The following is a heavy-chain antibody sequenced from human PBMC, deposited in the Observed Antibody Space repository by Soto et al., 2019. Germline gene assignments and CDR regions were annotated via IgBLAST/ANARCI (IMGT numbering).Heavy chain of an antibody. D-gene: IGHD6-13*01. CDR1: GGSFSGYY. CDR2: INHSGST. Sequence: SETLSLTCAVYGGSFSGYYWSWIRQPPGEGLEWIGEINHSGSTNYNPSLKSRVTISVDTSKNQFSLKLSSVTAADTAVYYCARRPIEYSSSWSIDYWGQGTLVTVSS. V-gene: IGHV4-34*01. CDR3: ARRPIEYSSSWSIDY. J-gene: IGHJ4*02.